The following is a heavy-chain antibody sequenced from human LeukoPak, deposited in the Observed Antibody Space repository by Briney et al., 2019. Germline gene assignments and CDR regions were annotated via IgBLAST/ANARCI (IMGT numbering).Heavy chain of an antibody. CDR1: GGSISSYY. CDR3: ARSWPLNWYFDL. J-gene: IGHJ2*01. Sequence: QSSETLSLTCTVSGGSISSYYWSWIRQPPGKGLEWIGYIYYSGSTNYNPSLKSRVAISVDTSKNQFSLKLSSVTAADTAVYYCARSWPLNWYFDLWGRGTLVTVSS. CDR2: IYYSGST. V-gene: IGHV4-59*01.